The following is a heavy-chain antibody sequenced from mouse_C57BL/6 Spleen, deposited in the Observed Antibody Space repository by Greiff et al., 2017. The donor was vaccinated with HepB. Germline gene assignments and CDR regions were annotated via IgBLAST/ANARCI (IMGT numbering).Heavy chain of an antibody. CDR1: GYSITSGYY. Sequence: VQLQQSGPGLVKPSQSLSLTCSVTGYSITSGYYWNWIRQFPGNKLEWMGYISYDGSNNYNPSLKNRISITRDTSKNQFFLKLNSVTTEDTATYYCARDYDYGLWENFDYWGQGTTLTVSS. J-gene: IGHJ2*01. D-gene: IGHD2-4*01. CDR2: ISYDGSN. V-gene: IGHV3-6*01. CDR3: ARDYDYGLWENFDY.